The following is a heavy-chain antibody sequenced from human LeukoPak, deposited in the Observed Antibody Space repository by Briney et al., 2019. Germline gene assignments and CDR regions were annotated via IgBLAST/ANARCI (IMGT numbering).Heavy chain of an antibody. J-gene: IGHJ4*02. D-gene: IGHD2-2*01. V-gene: IGHV3-74*01. Sequence: PGGSLRLCCAASGFTFSSYWMHWVRQPPGKGLVWVSRTNSDGNSTRYADSVKGRFTISRDNAKNTLYLQMNSLRAEDTAVYYCARNHQADYWGQGILVTVSS. CDR1: GFTFSSYW. CDR2: TNSDGNST. CDR3: ARNHQADY.